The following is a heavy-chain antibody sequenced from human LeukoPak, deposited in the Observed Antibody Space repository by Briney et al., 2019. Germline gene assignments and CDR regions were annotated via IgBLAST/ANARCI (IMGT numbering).Heavy chain of an antibody. CDR2: IYSGGST. Sequence: PGGSLRLSCAASGFTVSSNYMSWVRQAPGKGLEWVSVIYSGGSTYYADSVKGRFTISRDNSKNTLYLQMNSLRSEDTAVYYCARGLGGYYYDSSGYYPFDYWGQGTLVTVSS. CDR3: ARGLGGYYYDSSGYYPFDY. J-gene: IGHJ4*02. D-gene: IGHD3-22*01. CDR1: GFTVSSNY. V-gene: IGHV3-53*05.